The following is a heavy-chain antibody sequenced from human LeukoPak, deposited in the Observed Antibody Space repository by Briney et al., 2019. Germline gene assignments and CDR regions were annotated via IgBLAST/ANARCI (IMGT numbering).Heavy chain of an antibody. V-gene: IGHV4-34*01. CDR2: INHSGST. J-gene: IGHJ5*02. CDR3: ARTLRYFDWLYVNWFDP. D-gene: IGHD3-9*01. CDR1: GGSFSGYY. Sequence: SETLSLTCAVYGGSFSGYYWSWIRQPPGKGLEWIGEINHSGSTNYNPSLKSRVTISVDTSKNQFSLKLSSVTAADTAVYYCARTLRYFDWLYVNWFDPWGQGTLVTVSS.